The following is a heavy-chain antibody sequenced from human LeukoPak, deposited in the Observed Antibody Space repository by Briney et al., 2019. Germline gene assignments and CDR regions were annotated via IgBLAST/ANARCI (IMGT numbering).Heavy chain of an antibody. J-gene: IGHJ4*02. CDR3: ERRAGGYSLLLDG. CDR1: GFTVSSNS. V-gene: IGHV3-53*01. CDR2: IYSDNT. D-gene: IGHD4-23*01. Sequence: GGSLRLSCTVSGFTVSSNSMSWVRQAPGKGLEWVSFIYSDNTHYSDSVNGRCTISRYNSKTTLYLHMNSQSAEDTDVYYCERRAGGYSLLLDGGGQGTLVTVS.